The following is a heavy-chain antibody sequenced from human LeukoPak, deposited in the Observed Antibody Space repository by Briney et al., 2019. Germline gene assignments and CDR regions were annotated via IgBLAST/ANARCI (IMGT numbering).Heavy chain of an antibody. CDR1: GGSISSYY. Sequence: SETLSLTCTVSGGSISSYYWSWIRQPPGKGLEWIGYIYYSGSTNYNPSLKSRVTISVDTSKNQFSLKLSSVTAADTAVYYCARVTGGNHYYYYYYMDVWGKGTTVTISS. CDR3: ARVTGGNHYYYYYYMDV. J-gene: IGHJ6*03. CDR2: IYYSGST. V-gene: IGHV4-59*01. D-gene: IGHD4-23*01.